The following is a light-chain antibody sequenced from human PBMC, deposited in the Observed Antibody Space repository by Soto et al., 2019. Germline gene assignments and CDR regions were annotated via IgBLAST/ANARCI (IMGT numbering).Light chain of an antibody. J-gene: IGKJ2*01. Sequence: EIVMTQSPDTLSVSPGERVTLSCRASQSVGSNLAWYQQKPGQAPRLLMFDASTRATGISARFSGSGFGTEFTLTISSLQSEDFAIYYCQHYSDWPPGTFGQGTKLE. V-gene: IGKV3-15*01. CDR1: QSVGSN. CDR2: DAS. CDR3: QHYSDWPPGT.